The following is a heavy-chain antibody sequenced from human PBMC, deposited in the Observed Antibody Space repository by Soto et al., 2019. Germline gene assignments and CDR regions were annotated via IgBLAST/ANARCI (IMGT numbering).Heavy chain of an antibody. J-gene: IGHJ5*02. CDR2: IYYTGDS. V-gene: IGHV4-39*07. CDR3: ARSDAPFLDP. D-gene: IGHD2-8*01. Sequence: CTVSRVCISRGTPFYDRIRQHPGKGPEWIGTIYYTGDSYYNPSLKSRVTISVDPSKNQFSLKLSSVTVADRAGNCWARSDAPFLDPGVLGTLIAV. CDR1: RVCISRGTPF.